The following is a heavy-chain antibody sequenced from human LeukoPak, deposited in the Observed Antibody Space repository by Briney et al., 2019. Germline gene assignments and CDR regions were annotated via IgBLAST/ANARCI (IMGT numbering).Heavy chain of an antibody. CDR2: ISYDGSNK. Sequence: GGSLRLSCAASGFTFSSYAMHWVRQAPGKGLEWVAVISYDGSNKYYADSVKGRFTISRDNSKNTLYLQMNSLRAEDTAVYYCARVSRSSGRFDYWGQGTLVTVPS. CDR3: ARVSRSSGRFDY. V-gene: IGHV3-30-3*01. D-gene: IGHD6-19*01. J-gene: IGHJ4*02. CDR1: GFTFSSYA.